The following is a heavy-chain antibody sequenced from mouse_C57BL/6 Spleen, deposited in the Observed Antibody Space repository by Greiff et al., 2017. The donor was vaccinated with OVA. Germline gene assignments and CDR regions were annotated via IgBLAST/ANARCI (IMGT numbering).Heavy chain of an antibody. D-gene: IGHD3-2*02. J-gene: IGHJ2*01. Sequence: EVQLQQSGAVLARPGASVKMSCKTSGYTFTSYWMHWVKQRPGQGLEWMGAIYPGNSDTSYNQKFKGKAKLTADKSASTAYMELSSLTNEDSAFYYGTRSKTAQSTPFDYWGQGTTLTVSS. CDR1: GYTFTSYW. CDR3: TRSKTAQSTPFDY. CDR2: IYPGNSDT. V-gene: IGHV1-5*01.